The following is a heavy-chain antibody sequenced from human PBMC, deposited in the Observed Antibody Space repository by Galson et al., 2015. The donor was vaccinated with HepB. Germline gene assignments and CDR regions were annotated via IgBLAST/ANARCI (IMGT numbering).Heavy chain of an antibody. J-gene: IGHJ4*01. CDR1: GYTFTDYY. Sequence: SVKVSCKASGYTFTDYYLHWVRQAPGQGLEWMGRITPRSGGTNYAQKFQGRVTVTRDMSITTAYMELTSLQSDDTAVYYCTRGPTADSLQWRAWAYFDYWGLGTLVTVSS. V-gene: IGHV1-2*06. CDR3: TRGPTADSLQWRAWAYFDY. CDR2: ITPRSGGT. D-gene: IGHD6-19*01.